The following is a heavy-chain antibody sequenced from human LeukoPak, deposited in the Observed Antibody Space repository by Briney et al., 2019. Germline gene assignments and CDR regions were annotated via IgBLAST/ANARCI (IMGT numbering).Heavy chain of an antibody. CDR2: ISSSSSYI. CDR1: GFTFSSYS. V-gene: IGHV3-21*01. Sequence: PGGSLRLSCAASGFTFSSYSMNWVRQAPGKGLEWVSSISSSSSYIYYADSVKGRFTISRDNAKNSLYLQMNSLRAEDTAVYYCARVMDYYGSIQGFGFDYWGQGTLVTVSS. D-gene: IGHD3-22*01. J-gene: IGHJ4*02. CDR3: ARVMDYYGSIQGFGFDY.